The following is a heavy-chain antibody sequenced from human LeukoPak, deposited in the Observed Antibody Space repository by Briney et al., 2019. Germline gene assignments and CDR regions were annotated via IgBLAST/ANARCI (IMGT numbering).Heavy chain of an antibody. CDR1: GFTVSSYY. V-gene: IGHV3-66*01. J-gene: IGHJ6*02. Sequence: GGSLRLSCAASGFTVSSYYMTWVRQAPGKGLEWVSVMYSGGSTYYADSVKGRVAISRDNSQNKVFLQMNSVRVEDTAVYYCARSYSNHLFGMDVWGQGTAVTVSS. D-gene: IGHD4-11*01. CDR3: ARSYSNHLFGMDV. CDR2: MYSGGST.